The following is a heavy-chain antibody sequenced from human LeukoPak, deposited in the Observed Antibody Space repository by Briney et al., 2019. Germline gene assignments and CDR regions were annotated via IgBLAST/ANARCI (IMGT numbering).Heavy chain of an antibody. V-gene: IGHV3-53*01. D-gene: IGHD6-13*01. CDR3: ARAGGGDKQQLVWYFDL. Sequence: GGSLRLSCAASGFTVSSNYMSWVRRAPGKGLEWVALIYSGGVTYYADSVKGRFTISRDNSKNTLYLQMNSLRAEDTAVYYCARAGGGDKQQLVWYFDLWGRGTLVTVSS. J-gene: IGHJ2*01. CDR1: GFTVSSNY. CDR2: IYSGGVT.